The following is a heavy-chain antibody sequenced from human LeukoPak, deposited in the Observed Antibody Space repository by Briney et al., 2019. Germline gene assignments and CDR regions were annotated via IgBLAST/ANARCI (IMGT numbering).Heavy chain of an antibody. J-gene: IGHJ5*02. V-gene: IGHV3-53*01. Sequence: GGSLRLSCAASGFTVSSNYMSWVRQAPGKGLEWVSVIYSGGSTYYADSVKGRFTISRDNSKNTLYLQMNSLRAEDTAVYYCKAAAGPYNWFDPWGQGTLVTVSS. CDR1: GFTVSSNY. CDR3: KAAAGPYNWFDP. D-gene: IGHD6-13*01. CDR2: IYSGGST.